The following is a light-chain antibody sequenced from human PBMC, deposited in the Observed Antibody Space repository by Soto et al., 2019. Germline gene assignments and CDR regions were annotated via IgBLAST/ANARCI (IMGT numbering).Light chain of an antibody. Sequence: SYELTQPPSVSVAPGKTARITCGGNNIGSKSVHWYQQKPGQAPVLVIYYDSDRPSGIPERFSGSNYGNTATLTISRVEAGDEADYYCQVWDSSSDHLVFGGGTELTVL. CDR1: NIGSKS. CDR2: YDS. V-gene: IGLV3-21*04. J-gene: IGLJ2*01. CDR3: QVWDSSSDHLV.